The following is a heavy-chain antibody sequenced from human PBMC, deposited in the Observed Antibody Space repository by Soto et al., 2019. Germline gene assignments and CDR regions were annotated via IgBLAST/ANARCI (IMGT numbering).Heavy chain of an antibody. Sequence: SETLSLTCTVSGGSISSGGYYWSWIRQHPGKGLEWIGYIYYSGSTYYNPSLKSRVTISVDTSKNQFSLKLSSVTAADTAVYYRARSGEMATIKDAFDIWGQGTMVTVSS. D-gene: IGHD5-12*01. J-gene: IGHJ3*02. V-gene: IGHV4-31*03. CDR3: ARSGEMATIKDAFDI. CDR1: GGSISSGGYY. CDR2: IYYSGST.